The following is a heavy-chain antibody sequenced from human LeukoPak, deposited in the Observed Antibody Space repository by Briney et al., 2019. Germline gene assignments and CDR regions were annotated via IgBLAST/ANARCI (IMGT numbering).Heavy chain of an antibody. Sequence: GGSLRLSCEASGITFSGSAMHWVRQASGKGLEWVGRIRRNRDNYATAYAASVKGRYTISRDDLKNTAYLQMNSLKTEDTAVYYCTRRFGVNSWWFDPWGQGTLVTVSS. V-gene: IGHV3-73*01. CDR3: TRRFGVNSWWFDP. J-gene: IGHJ5*02. D-gene: IGHD4-23*01. CDR2: IRRNRDNYAT. CDR1: GITFSGSA.